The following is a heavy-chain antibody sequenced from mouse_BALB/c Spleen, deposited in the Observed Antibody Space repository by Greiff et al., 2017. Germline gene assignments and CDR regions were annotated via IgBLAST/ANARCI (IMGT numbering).Heavy chain of an antibody. CDR2: ISYSGST. V-gene: IGHV3-8*02. D-gene: IGHD1-1*01. Sequence: EVQLQQSGPSLVKPSQTLSLTCSVTGDSITSGYWNWIRKFPGNKLEYMGYISYSGSTYYNPSLKSRISITRDTSKNQYYLQLNSVTTEDTATYYCARYRGYYGTLYYFDYWGQGTTLTVSS. J-gene: IGHJ2*01. CDR3: ARYRGYYGTLYYFDY. CDR1: GDSITSGY.